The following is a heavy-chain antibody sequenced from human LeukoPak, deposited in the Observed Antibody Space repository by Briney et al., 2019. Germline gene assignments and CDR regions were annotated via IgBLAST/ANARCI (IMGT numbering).Heavy chain of an antibody. CDR1: GGSISSGGYY. J-gene: IGHJ2*01. D-gene: IGHD3-22*01. CDR3: ARTPARGITMILGPYWYFDL. CDR2: IYYSGST. Sequence: SETLSLTCTVSGGSISSGGYYWSWIRQHPGKGLEWIGYIYYSGSTYYNPSLKSRVTISVDTSKNQFSLKLSSVTAADTAVYYCARTPARGITMILGPYWYFDLWGRGTLVTVSS. V-gene: IGHV4-31*03.